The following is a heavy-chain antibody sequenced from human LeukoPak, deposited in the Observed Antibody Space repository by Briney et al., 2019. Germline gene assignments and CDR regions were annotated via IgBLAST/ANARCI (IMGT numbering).Heavy chain of an antibody. CDR1: GFAFSSYN. Sequence: GGSLRLSCAASGFAFSSYNMNWVRQAPGKGLEWISTISSGSSYMYYADSMTGRFTISRDNAKNSLFLQMNSLRAEDTAVYYCARGLRNIPGADHYFYYGMEVWGQGTTVTVSS. CDR3: ARGLRNIPGADHYFYYGMEV. J-gene: IGHJ6*02. V-gene: IGHV3-21*01. D-gene: IGHD2/OR15-2a*01. CDR2: ISSGSSYM.